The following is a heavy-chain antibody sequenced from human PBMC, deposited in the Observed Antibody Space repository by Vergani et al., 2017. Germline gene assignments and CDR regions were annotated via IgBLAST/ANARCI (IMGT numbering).Heavy chain of an antibody. D-gene: IGHD2-15*01. Sequence: VQLVESGGGLVQPGGSLRLSCAASGFTFNSYGMHWVRQAPGKGLEWVASIRSDESRRYYGDSMEGPFTISRDNSKNTLYLQMKSLRPEDTAVYYCAEEGGGYCSGGTCYPEYWGQGTLVIVSS. V-gene: IGHV3-30*02. CDR2: IRSDESRR. J-gene: IGHJ4*02. CDR3: AEEGGGYCSGGTCYPEY. CDR1: GFTFNSYG.